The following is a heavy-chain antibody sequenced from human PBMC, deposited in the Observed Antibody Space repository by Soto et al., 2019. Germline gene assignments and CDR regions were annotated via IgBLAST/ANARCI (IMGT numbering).Heavy chain of an antibody. V-gene: IGHV4-59*08. D-gene: IGHD3-3*01. CDR2: IYYSGST. CDR1: GGSISSYY. J-gene: IGHJ4*02. Sequence: SETLSLTCTVSGGSISSYYWSWIRQPPGKGLEWIGYIYYSGSTNYNPSLKSRVTISVDTSKNQFSLKLSSVTAADTAVYYCAGLRFLENENYYFDYWGQGTLVTISS. CDR3: AGLRFLENENYYFDY.